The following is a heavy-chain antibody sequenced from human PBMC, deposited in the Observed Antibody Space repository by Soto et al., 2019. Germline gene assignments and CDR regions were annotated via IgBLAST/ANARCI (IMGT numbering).Heavy chain of an antibody. D-gene: IGHD4-4*01. Sequence: GESLKISCKGSGYSFTSFWIGWVRQMPGKGLEWMGIIYPGGSDIKYSPSFEGQVTISADKSISTAYLQWSSLKASDTAMYYCASKSNSDAFDIWGQGTMVTVSS. V-gene: IGHV5-51*01. J-gene: IGHJ3*02. CDR3: ASKSNSDAFDI. CDR1: GYSFTSFW. CDR2: IYPGGSDI.